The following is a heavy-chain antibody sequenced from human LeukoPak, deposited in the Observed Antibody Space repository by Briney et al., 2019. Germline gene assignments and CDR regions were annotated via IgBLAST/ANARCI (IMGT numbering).Heavy chain of an antibody. CDR1: GGSFSGYY. D-gene: IGHD6-13*01. V-gene: IGHV4-34*01. CDR3: ANRSYSRGFDY. J-gene: IGHJ4*02. Sequence: SETLSLTCAVSGGSFSGYYWSWIRQPPGKGLEWIGEINHSGSTNYNPSLKSRVTISVDTSKNQFSLKLSSVTAADTAVYYCANRSYSRGFDYWGQGTLVTVSS. CDR2: INHSGST.